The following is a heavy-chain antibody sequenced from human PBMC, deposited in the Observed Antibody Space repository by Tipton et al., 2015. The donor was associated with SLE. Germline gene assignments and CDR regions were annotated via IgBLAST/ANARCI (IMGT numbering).Heavy chain of an antibody. CDR2: VSYSGST. CDR1: GGSINVYY. D-gene: IGHD6-19*01. J-gene: IGHJ4*02. Sequence: TLSLTCSVSGGSINVYYWSWVRQPPGKGLEWIGYVSYSGSTNYNPSLQSRVTISVDTSKNQFSLKLRSVTAADTAIYYCAGGLAVADTRDYWGQGTLVTVSS. V-gene: IGHV4-59*01. CDR3: AGGLAVADTRDY.